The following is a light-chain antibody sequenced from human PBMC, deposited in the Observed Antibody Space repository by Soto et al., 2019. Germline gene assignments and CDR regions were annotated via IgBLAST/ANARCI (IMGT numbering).Light chain of an antibody. J-gene: IGKJ2*01. V-gene: IGKV1-9*01. Sequence: DIQLTQSPSFLSASVGDRVTISCRASQDTRRNLAWYLQETGRAPRLLIYAASIVQSGVPSRFSGSGSGTEFTLTVSGLQPEDFATYYCQQLNAYPHTFGQGTKVEIK. CDR1: QDTRRN. CDR3: QQLNAYPHT. CDR2: AAS.